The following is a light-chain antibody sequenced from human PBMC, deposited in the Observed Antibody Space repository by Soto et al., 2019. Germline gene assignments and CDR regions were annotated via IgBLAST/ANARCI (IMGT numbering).Light chain of an antibody. J-gene: IGKJ4*01. V-gene: IGKV1-5*03. CDR2: KAS. CDR1: QSISSW. CDR3: QQYNNWPLT. Sequence: DSQMTQYPSTLSASVGDRVTITCRASQSISSWMAWYQQKPGKAPNLLISKASTLHSSVPHRISGSESGTEFTFTISSLLSEDFAVYYCQQYNNWPLTFGGGTKVDIK.